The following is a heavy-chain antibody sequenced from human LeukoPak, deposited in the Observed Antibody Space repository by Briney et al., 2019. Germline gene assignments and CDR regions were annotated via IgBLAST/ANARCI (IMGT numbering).Heavy chain of an antibody. CDR3: AKDSLTTVTTYAFDI. D-gene: IGHD4-17*01. CDR2: ISWNSGSI. Sequence: GGSLRLSCAASGFTFSDYYMSWVRQAPGKGLEWVSGISWNSGSIGYADSVKGRFTISRDNARNSLYLQMNSLRAEDTALYYCAKDSLTTVTTYAFDIWGQGTMVTVSS. V-gene: IGHV3-9*01. CDR1: GFTFSDYY. J-gene: IGHJ3*02.